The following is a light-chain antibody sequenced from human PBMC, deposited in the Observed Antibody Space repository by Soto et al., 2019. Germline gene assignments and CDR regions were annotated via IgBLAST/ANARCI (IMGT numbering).Light chain of an antibody. J-gene: IGKJ2*01. V-gene: IGKV4-1*01. CDR3: QQSYHAPDT. CDR2: WAS. CDR1: QSVSSNY. Sequence: EIVLTQSPGTLSLSPGERATLSCRASQSVSSNYLAWYQQKPGQPPKLLIYWASTRESGVPDRFSGSGSGTDFTLTISSLQAEDVAVYYCQQSYHAPDTFDQGTKLEIK.